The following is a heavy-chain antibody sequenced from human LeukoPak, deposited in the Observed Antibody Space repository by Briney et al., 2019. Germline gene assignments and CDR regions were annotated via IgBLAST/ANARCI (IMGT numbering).Heavy chain of an antibody. CDR2: IYYSGST. Sequence: PSETLSLTCTVSGGSISSSSYYWGWIRQPPGKGLEWIGYIYYSGSTNYNPSLKSRVTISVDTSKNQFSLKLSSVTAADTAVYYCARGPGDKRYWYCDLWGRGTLVTVSS. J-gene: IGHJ2*01. V-gene: IGHV4-61*05. CDR3: ARGPGDKRYWYCDL. CDR1: GGSISSSSYY. D-gene: IGHD4-17*01.